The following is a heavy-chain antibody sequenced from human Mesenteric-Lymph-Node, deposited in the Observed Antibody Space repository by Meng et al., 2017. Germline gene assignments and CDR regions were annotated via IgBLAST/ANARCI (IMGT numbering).Heavy chain of an antibody. CDR2: INDGNGNT. Sequence: QVQLCQSGQRVNNLVPAMKDSVKLAATTSATKAIHWVRQTPEQRLECMGWINDGNGNTKYSEKFQSRVTITRDTAASTAYMELSSLRSEDTAVYYCARTGCSSSSCYDYWGQGTLVTVSS. J-gene: IGHJ4*02. V-gene: IGHV1-3*01. CDR1: ATTSATKA. D-gene: IGHD2-2*01. CDR3: ARTGCSSSSCYDY.